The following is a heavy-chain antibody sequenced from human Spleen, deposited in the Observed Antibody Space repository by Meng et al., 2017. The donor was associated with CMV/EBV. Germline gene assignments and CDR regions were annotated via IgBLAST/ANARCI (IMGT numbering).Heavy chain of an antibody. J-gene: IGHJ4*02. V-gene: IGHV4-59*12. D-gene: IGHD2-2*01. CDR3: ARGRTPRVAY. Sequence: SETLSLTCTVSGSFTSYYWSWIRQPPGKGLEWIGYIFYTGTTSYNPSLKSRVTMSIVPTKNQFSLKLSSVTAADTAVYYCARGRTPRVAYWGQGTLVTVSS. CDR1: GSFTSYY. CDR2: IFYTGTT.